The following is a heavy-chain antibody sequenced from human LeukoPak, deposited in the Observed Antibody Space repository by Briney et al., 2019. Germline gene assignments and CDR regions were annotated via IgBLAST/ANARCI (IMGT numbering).Heavy chain of an antibody. V-gene: IGHV3-74*01. CDR2: INSDGSIT. CDR1: GFTFSSYW. CDR3: ARASSYSYGYGY. Sequence: PGGSLRLSCAASGFTFSSYWMHWVRHAPGKGLVWVSRINSDGSITSYADSVKGRFTISRDNAKNTLYLQMNSLRAEDTAVYYCARASSYSYGYGYWGQGTLVTVSS. J-gene: IGHJ4*02. D-gene: IGHD5-18*01.